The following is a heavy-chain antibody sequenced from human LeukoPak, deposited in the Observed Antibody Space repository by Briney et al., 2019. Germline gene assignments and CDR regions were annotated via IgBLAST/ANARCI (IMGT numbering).Heavy chain of an antibody. CDR2: ISGSGSTI. D-gene: IGHD1-26*01. Sequence: PGGSLRLSCAASGFTFSSYEMNWVRQAPGKGLECLSYISGSGSTIYYADSVKGRFTISRDNAKKTLYLQMNSLRAEDTAVYYCARNYNGMSNWGQGTQVIVSS. CDR3: ARNYNGMSN. CDR1: GFTFSSYE. V-gene: IGHV3-48*03. J-gene: IGHJ4*02.